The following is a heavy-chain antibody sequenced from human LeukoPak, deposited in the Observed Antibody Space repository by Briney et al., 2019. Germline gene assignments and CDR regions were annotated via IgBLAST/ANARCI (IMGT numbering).Heavy chain of an antibody. CDR1: GGSITTYY. CDR2: IYNSGST. Sequence: PSETLSLTCTVSGGSITTYYWSWIRQPPGKGLEWFGFIYNSGSTKYNPSLGSRGTISEDTAKNQFSLKLTSVTAADTAIYYCVRGGSVNPALIDYWGQGTLVTVSS. V-gene: IGHV4-59*01. CDR3: VRGGSVNPALIDY. D-gene: IGHD1-14*01. J-gene: IGHJ4*02.